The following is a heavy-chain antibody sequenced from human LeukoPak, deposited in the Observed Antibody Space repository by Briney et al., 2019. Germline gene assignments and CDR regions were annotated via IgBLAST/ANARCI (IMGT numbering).Heavy chain of an antibody. V-gene: IGHV4-39*07. Sequence: SETLSLTCTVSGGSISSYYWGWIRQPPGKGLEWIGSIYYSGSTYYNPSLKSRVTISVDTSKNQFSLKLSSVTAADTAVYYCARAKGSGWYGPNQQVDYWGQGTLVTVSS. CDR1: GGSISSYY. CDR2: IYYSGST. J-gene: IGHJ4*02. CDR3: ARAKGSGWYGPNQQVDY. D-gene: IGHD6-19*01.